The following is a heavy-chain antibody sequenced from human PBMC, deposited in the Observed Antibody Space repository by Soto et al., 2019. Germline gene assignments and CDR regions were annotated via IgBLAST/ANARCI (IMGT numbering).Heavy chain of an antibody. D-gene: IGHD3-10*01. CDR2: INPSGGST. CDR3: ARDTSRMGRFRGACDI. V-gene: IGHV1-46*03. J-gene: IGHJ3*02. CDR1: GYTFTSYY. Sequence: QVQLVQSGAEVKKPGASVKVSCKASGYTFTSYYMHWVRQAPGQGLEWMGIINPSGGSTSYAQKFQGRVTMTRDTSTSTVYMELSSLRSEDTAVYYCARDTSRMGRFRGACDIGGQGTMVTVSS.